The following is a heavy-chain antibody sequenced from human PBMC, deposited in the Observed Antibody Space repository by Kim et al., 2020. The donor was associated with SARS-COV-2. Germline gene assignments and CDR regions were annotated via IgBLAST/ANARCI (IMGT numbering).Heavy chain of an antibody. J-gene: IGHJ6*02. CDR1: GFTFSIYD. CDR3: AGRSPPARYNGMDV. D-gene: IGHD3-9*01. CDR2: ISGSSSHI. V-gene: IGHV3-21*01. Sequence: GGSLRLSCAASGFTFSIYDMNWVRQAPGKGLEWVSSISGSSSHIYYADSVRGRFTVSRDNAKTSLYLEMNSLRAEDTAVYYCAGRSPPARYNGMDVWGQGTTVTVSS.